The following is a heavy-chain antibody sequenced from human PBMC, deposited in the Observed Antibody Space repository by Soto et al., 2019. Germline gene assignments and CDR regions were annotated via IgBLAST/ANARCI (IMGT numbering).Heavy chain of an antibody. J-gene: IGHJ3*02. CDR1: GFTFSSYG. D-gene: IGHD4-17*01. CDR3: AREGMTIDAFEI. Sequence: SLRLSCAASGFTFSSYGMHRGRQAPGKGLEWVAVIWYDGSNKYYADSVKGRFTISRDNSKNTLYLQMNSLRAEDTAVYYCAREGMTIDAFEIWGQGTMVTVSS. V-gene: IGHV3-33*01. CDR2: IWYDGSNK.